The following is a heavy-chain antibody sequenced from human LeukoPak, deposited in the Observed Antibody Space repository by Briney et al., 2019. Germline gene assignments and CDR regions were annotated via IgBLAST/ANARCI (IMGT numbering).Heavy chain of an antibody. V-gene: IGHV4-34*01. CDR1: GGPFVGYY. CDR2: ITHSGGG. CDR3: ARRAGAPDFDV. J-gene: IGHJ4*02. D-gene: IGHD3-10*01. Sequence: SETLSLTCTVSGGPFVGYYWTWIRQPPGKGLEWIGEITHSGGGNYNPSLKSRVTISVDSSQNRFSLKFLSVTAADTAVYYCARRAGAPDFDVWGLGTLVSVSS.